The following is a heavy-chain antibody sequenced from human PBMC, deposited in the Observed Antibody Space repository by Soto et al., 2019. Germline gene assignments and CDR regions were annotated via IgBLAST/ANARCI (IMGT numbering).Heavy chain of an antibody. D-gene: IGHD6-13*01. CDR3: ARDGGYSGHDY. CDR1: GFTFSSYW. CDR2: INSDGSYT. Sequence: GGSLRLSCATSGFTFSSYWMHWVRQAPGKGLVWVSRINSDGSYTTYADSVKGRFTISRDNAKNTLSLQMNSLRAEDTAVYYCARDGGYSGHDYWGQGTLVTVSS. J-gene: IGHJ4*02. V-gene: IGHV3-74*01.